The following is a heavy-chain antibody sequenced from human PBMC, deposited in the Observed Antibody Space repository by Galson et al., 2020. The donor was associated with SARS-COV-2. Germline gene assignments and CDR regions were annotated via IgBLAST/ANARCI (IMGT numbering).Heavy chain of an antibody. CDR2: ISWNSGTK. V-gene: IGHV3-9*01. CDR1: GFTFDDYA. J-gene: IGHJ6*02. D-gene: IGHD3-10*01. Sequence: SLKISCAASGFTFDDYAMHWVRQAPGKGLEWVSCISWNSGTKDYADSVKGRFTMSRDNSKNTLYLQMNSLSAGDTAVYYCAKRKEVFWLGELNQGLDVWGQGTTVTVSS. CDR3: AKRKEVFWLGELNQGLDV.